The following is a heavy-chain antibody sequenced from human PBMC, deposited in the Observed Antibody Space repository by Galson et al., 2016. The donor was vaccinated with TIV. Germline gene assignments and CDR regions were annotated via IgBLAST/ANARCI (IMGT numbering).Heavy chain of an antibody. D-gene: IGHD4-11*01. Sequence: QSGAEVTKPGSSVKVSCKASGSTFTNYGINWVRQAPGQGLEWMGWISPKNGYTKYAQNLQGRVTLTTDTSMTTAFLDLRSLRSDDMAVYYCARERYSDYHNAFELDYWGQGTLVTVSS. V-gene: IGHV1-18*03. CDR3: ARERYSDYHNAFELDY. CDR2: ISPKNGYT. CDR1: GSTFTNYG. J-gene: IGHJ4*02.